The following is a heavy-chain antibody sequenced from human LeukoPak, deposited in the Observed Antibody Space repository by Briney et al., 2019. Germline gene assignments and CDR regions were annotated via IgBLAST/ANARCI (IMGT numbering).Heavy chain of an antibody. CDR2: IRSKAYGGTT. V-gene: IGHV3-49*04. CDR1: GFTFGDYA. Sequence: GGSLRLSYTASGFTFGDYAMSWVRQAPGKGLEWVGFIRSKAYGGTTEYAASVKGRFTISRDDSKSIAYLQMNSLKTEDTAVYYCTRDRYYYDSSGYYSTYYFDYWGQGTLVTVSS. D-gene: IGHD3-22*01. J-gene: IGHJ4*02. CDR3: TRDRYYYDSSGYYSTYYFDY.